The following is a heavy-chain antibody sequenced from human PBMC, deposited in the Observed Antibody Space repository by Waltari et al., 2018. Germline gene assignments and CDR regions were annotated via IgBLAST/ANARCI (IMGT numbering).Heavy chain of an antibody. D-gene: IGHD3-3*01. CDR1: THTFTDYY. J-gene: IGHJ3*02. Sequence: EVQLIQSGAEVKKPGATVKISCKASTHTFTDYYIHWVQQAPGKGLGWMGLMGPEDGETVYAENFQGRVTITADRSTDTVYMELSSVRSEDTAVYYCSTRSFGVVNAFDIWGQGTMVIVSS. CDR3: STRSFGVVNAFDI. CDR2: MGPEDGET. V-gene: IGHV1-69-2*01.